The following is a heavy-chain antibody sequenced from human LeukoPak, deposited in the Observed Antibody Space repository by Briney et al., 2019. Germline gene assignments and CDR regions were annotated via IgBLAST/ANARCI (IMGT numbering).Heavy chain of an antibody. D-gene: IGHD1-20*01. Sequence: GGSLRLSCAASGFSFSDYTMNFVRQAPGKGLEWVSYIGTTNSRIFYADVVKGRFIISRDNAKNSLYLQMSSLRAEDTAVYYCVRDNNWAFDYWGQGTLVTVSS. CDR3: VRDNNWAFDY. CDR1: GFSFSDYT. CDR2: IGTTNSRI. V-gene: IGHV3-48*01. J-gene: IGHJ4*02.